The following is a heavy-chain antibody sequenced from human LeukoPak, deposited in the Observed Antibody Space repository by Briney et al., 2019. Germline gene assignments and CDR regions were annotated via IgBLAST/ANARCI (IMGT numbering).Heavy chain of an antibody. CDR3: ATLAYYDSSSIDY. V-gene: IGHV4-59*12. CDR2: ISYSGST. CDR1: GGSISPYF. Sequence: PSETLSLTCSVSGGSISPYFWNWIRQPPGKGLEWIGYISYSGSTNYNPSLKSRVTISVDTSKNQFSLKLSSVTAADTAVYYCATLAYYDSSSIDYWGQGTLVTVSS. J-gene: IGHJ4*02. D-gene: IGHD3-22*01.